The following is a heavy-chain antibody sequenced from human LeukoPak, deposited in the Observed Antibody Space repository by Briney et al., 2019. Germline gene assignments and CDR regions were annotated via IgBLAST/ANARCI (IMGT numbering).Heavy chain of an antibody. CDR2: IYSSGST. V-gene: IGHV4-59*12. Sequence: SETLSLTCTVSGGSISSYFWSWLRQPPGKGLEWIGYIYSSGSTNYNPSLKSRVTISVDTSKSQFSLKLSSVTAADTAVYYCASHGSGPYSEDYWGQGTLVTVSS. CDR3: ASHGSGPYSEDY. CDR1: GGSISSYF. D-gene: IGHD3-10*01. J-gene: IGHJ4*02.